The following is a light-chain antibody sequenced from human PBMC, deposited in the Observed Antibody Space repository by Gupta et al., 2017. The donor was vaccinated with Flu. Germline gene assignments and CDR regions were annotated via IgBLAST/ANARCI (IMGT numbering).Light chain of an antibody. Sequence: PSSLSASVGYRFTINCRASQYINKFLNWYQQNPGQAPKILIYAASLLKRGVPSRFSGSGSGADFTLPITSLQPEDFATYYCQQSDDVTWTFGQGT. CDR2: AAS. CDR3: QQSDDVTWT. J-gene: IGKJ1*01. V-gene: IGKV1-39*01. CDR1: QYINKF.